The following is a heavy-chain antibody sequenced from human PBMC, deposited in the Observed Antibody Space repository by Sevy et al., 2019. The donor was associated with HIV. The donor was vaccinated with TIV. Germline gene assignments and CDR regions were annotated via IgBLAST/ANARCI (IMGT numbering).Heavy chain of an antibody. Sequence: ASVKVSCKASGYTFTGYAIHWVRQAPGQRLEWMGWINADNGNTKYSQKFQDRVNLTRDTFANTAYMELSSLRFEDTATYYCARGPSWFGAYGLHVWGPGTTVTVSS. J-gene: IGHJ6*02. CDR3: ARGPSWFGAYGLHV. CDR1: GYTFTGYA. CDR2: INADNGNT. V-gene: IGHV1-3*01. D-gene: IGHD3-10*01.